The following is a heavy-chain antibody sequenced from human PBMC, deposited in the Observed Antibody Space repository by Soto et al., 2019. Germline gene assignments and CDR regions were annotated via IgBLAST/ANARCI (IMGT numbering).Heavy chain of an antibody. V-gene: IGHV3-23*01. CDR2: ISGSGGST. CDR1: GFTFSSYA. CDR3: AKDGGYCTNGVCAYNWFDP. J-gene: IGHJ5*02. D-gene: IGHD2-8*01. Sequence: GGSLRLSCAASGFTFSSYAMSWVRQAPGKGLEWVSAISGSGGSTYYADSVKGRFTISRDNSKNTLYLQMNSLRAEDTAVYYCAKDGGYCTNGVCAYNWFDPWGQGTLVTVSS.